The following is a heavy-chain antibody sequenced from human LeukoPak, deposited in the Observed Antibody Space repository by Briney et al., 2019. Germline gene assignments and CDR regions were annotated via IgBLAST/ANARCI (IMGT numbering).Heavy chain of an antibody. Sequence: PGGSLRLSCAASGFTFSSYAMSWVRQAPGKGLEWVGFIRSKAYGGTTEYAASVKGRFTISRDDSKSIAYLQMNSLKTEDTAVYYCTRVYYDYVWGSYRYNKFCYFDYWGQGTLVTVSS. V-gene: IGHV3-49*04. CDR3: TRVYYDYVWGSYRYNKFCYFDY. J-gene: IGHJ4*02. CDR2: IRSKAYGGTT. D-gene: IGHD3-16*02. CDR1: GFTFSSYA.